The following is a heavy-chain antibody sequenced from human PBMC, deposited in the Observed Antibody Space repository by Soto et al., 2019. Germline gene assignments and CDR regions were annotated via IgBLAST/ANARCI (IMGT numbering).Heavy chain of an antibody. CDR1: GGTFSSYT. Sequence: QVQLVQSGAEVKKPGSSVKVSCKASGGTFSSYTNSWVRQAPGQGLEWMGRIIPILGIANYAQKFQGRVTITADKSTSTAYMELSSLRSEDTAVYYCASESGGYCSGGSCYRRGVLGYWGQGTLVTVSS. V-gene: IGHV1-69*02. CDR3: ASESGGYCSGGSCYRRGVLGY. J-gene: IGHJ4*02. D-gene: IGHD2-15*01. CDR2: IIPILGIA.